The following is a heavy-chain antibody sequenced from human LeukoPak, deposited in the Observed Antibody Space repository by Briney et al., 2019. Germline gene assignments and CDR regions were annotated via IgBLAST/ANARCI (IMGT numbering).Heavy chain of an antibody. Sequence: PSETLSLTCTVSGGSISTTSYFWAWIRQPPGEGLEWIGSIYYSGSTNYNPSLKSRVTISVETSKNEFSLKLGSVTAADTAVYYCARVTGHRIEDYFDYWGQGTLVTVSS. V-gene: IGHV4-39*07. CDR2: IYYSGST. CDR1: GGSISTTSYF. CDR3: ARVTGHRIEDYFDY. D-gene: IGHD2-15*01. J-gene: IGHJ4*02.